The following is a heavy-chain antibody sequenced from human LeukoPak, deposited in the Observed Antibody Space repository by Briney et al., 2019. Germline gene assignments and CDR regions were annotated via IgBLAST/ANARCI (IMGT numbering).Heavy chain of an antibody. J-gene: IGHJ6*02. CDR1: GFTFSDYW. CDR3: ARGEFAWIQGSYGMNV. D-gene: IGHD5-18*01. CDR2: IKQDGSDR. V-gene: IGHV3-7*01. Sequence: PGGSLRLSCAASGFTFSDYWMSWVRQAPGKGPEWVANIKQDGSDRYYVDSVKGRFTISRDNAKNALYLQMYSLRAEDTAVYYCARGEFAWIQGSYGMNVWGQGTTVTVSS.